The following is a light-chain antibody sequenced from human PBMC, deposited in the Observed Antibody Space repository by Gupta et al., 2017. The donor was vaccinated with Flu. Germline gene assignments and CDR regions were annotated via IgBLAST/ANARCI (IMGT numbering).Light chain of an antibody. CDR2: DAS. Sequence: GERATLSCRASQNVDNYLAWYQQRPGQAPRLLIYDASTRATGIPARFSASGSGTDFTLTVSSLEPGDFAVYYCQQRSTWPSTFGQGTRLEI. J-gene: IGKJ5*01. V-gene: IGKV3-11*01. CDR3: QQRSTWPST. CDR1: QNVDNY.